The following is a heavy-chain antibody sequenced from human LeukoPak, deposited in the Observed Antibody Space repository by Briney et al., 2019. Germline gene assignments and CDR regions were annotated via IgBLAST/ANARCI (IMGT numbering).Heavy chain of an antibody. CDR1: GGSISNYY. D-gene: IGHD5-12*01. V-gene: IGHV4-4*07. CDR3: ARSGRGYSGYDWSYYYMDV. CDR2: LYTSGST. Sequence: SETLSLTCTVSGGSISNYYWSWIRQPAGKGLEWIGRLYTSGSTSYNPSLKSRVTISVDKSKNQFSLKLSSVTAADTAVYYCARSGRGYSGYDWSYYYMDVWGKGTTVTVSS. J-gene: IGHJ6*03.